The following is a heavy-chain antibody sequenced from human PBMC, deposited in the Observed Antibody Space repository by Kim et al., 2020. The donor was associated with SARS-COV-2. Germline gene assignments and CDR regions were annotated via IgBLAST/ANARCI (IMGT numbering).Heavy chain of an antibody. Sequence: ASVKVSCKASGYTFTSYAMNWVRQAPRQGLEWMGWINTNTGNPTYAQGFTGRFVFSLDTSVSTAYLQISSLKAEDTAVYYCARDRRSSYYDILTGWAWFDPWGQGTLVTVSS. D-gene: IGHD3-9*01. J-gene: IGHJ5*02. CDR2: INTNTGNP. V-gene: IGHV7-4-1*02. CDR3: ARDRRSSYYDILTGWAWFDP. CDR1: GYTFTSYA.